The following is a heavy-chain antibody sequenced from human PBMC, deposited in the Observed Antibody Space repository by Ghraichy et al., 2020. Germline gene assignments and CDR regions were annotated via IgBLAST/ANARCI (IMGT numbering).Heavy chain of an antibody. V-gene: IGHV4-39*01. CDR2: IYYSGST. J-gene: IGHJ6*02. CDR3: ARHYPPMTRYGMDV. CDR1: GGSISSSSYY. Sequence: SETLSLTCTVSGGSISSSSYYWGWIRQPPGKGLEWIGSIYYSGSTYYNPSLKSRVTISVDTSKNQFSLKLSSVTAADTAVYYCARHYPPMTRYGMDVWGQGTTVTVSS.